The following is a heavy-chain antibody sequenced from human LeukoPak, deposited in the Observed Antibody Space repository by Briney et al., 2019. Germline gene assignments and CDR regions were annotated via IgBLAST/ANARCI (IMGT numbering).Heavy chain of an antibody. CDR3: ARDESSSLAY. J-gene: IGHJ4*02. V-gene: IGHV4-39*07. CDR1: GGSISSSSYY. CDR2: IYYSGST. Sequence: SETLSLTCTVSGGSISSSSYYWGWIRQPPGKGLEWIGSIYYSGSTYYNPSLKSRVTISVDTSKNQFSLKLSSVTAADTAVYYCARDESSSLAYWGQGTLVTVSS. D-gene: IGHD6-13*01.